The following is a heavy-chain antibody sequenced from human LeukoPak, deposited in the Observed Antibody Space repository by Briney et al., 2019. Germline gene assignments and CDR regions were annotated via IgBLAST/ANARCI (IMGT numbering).Heavy chain of an antibody. CDR2: ITGTGGST. J-gene: IGHJ4*02. CDR3: AKDHGTAVAGFYY. CDR1: GFSLSTYG. D-gene: IGHD6-19*01. Sequence: PGASLRLSCAASGFSLSTYGVSWVHQPPGKGLEWVSGITGTGGSTYYADSVKGRFTVSRDISKNTLYLQMNSLRAEDTAIYYCAKDHGTAVAGFYYWGQGTLVTVSS. V-gene: IGHV3-23*01.